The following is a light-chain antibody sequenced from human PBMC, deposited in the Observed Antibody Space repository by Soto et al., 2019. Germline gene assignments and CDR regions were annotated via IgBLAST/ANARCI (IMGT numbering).Light chain of an antibody. CDR2: WAS. CDR3: QQYYSSPLT. CDR1: QSVLHTSNNKNY. J-gene: IGKJ4*01. V-gene: IGKV4-1*01. Sequence: DIVMTQSPDSLAVSLGERATLNCKSSQSVLHTSNNKNYLVWYQQKPGQPPKLLIYWASTRESGVPDRFSGSGSGTDFTLTISSLQAEDVAVYYCQQYYSSPLTFGGGTKVEIK.